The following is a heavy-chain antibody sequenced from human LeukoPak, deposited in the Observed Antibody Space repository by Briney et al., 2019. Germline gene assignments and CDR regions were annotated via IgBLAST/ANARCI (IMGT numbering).Heavy chain of an antibody. CDR1: GGSISSGGYY. V-gene: IGHV4-31*03. CDR2: IYYSGST. J-gene: IGHJ5*02. CDR3: ARVRITIFGVVIIPDSWFDP. Sequence: SETLSLTCTVSGGSISSGGYYWSWIRQHPGKGLEWIGYIYYSGSTYYNPSLKSRVTISVDTSKNQFSLKLSSATAADTAVYYCARVRITIFGVVIIPDSWFDPWGQGTLVTVSS. D-gene: IGHD3-3*01.